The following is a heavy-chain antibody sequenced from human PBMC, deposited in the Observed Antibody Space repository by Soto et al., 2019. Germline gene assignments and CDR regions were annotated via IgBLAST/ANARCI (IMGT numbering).Heavy chain of an antibody. J-gene: IGHJ4*02. CDR1: GFTFSSYA. Sequence: GGSLRLSCAASGFTFSSYAMSWVRQAPGKGLEWVSAISGSGGSTYYADSVKGRFTISRDNAKNTLYLQMNSLRAEDTAVYYCARPPSYSNPPFDYWGQGTLVTVSS. CDR3: ARPPSYSNPPFDY. V-gene: IGHV3-23*01. D-gene: IGHD6-13*01. CDR2: ISGSGGST.